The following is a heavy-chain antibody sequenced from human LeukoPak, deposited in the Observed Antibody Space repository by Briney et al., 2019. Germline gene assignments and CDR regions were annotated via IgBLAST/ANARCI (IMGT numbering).Heavy chain of an antibody. V-gene: IGHV4-59*08. CDR2: IYYSGST. Sequence: SKTLSLTCTVSGGSISSYYWSWIRQPPGKGLEWIGYIYYSGSTNYNPSLKSRVTISVDTSKNQFSLKLSSVTAADTAVYYCARHAAETYYYDSSGYQPLGYFDYWGQGTLVTVSS. D-gene: IGHD3-22*01. CDR3: ARHAAETYYYDSSGYQPLGYFDY. CDR1: GGSISSYY. J-gene: IGHJ4*02.